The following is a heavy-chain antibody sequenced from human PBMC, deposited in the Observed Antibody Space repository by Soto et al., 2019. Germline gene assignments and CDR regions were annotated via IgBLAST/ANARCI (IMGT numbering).Heavy chain of an antibody. CDR3: ARNFLWFGEYGMDV. Sequence: ASVKVSCKASGYTFTSYAIHWVRQAPGQRLEWMGWINAGNGNTKYSQKFQGRVTITRDTSASTAYMELSSLRSEDTAVYYCARNFLWFGEYGMDVWGQGTTVTVSS. V-gene: IGHV1-3*01. J-gene: IGHJ6*02. CDR1: GYTFTSYA. D-gene: IGHD3-10*01. CDR2: INAGNGNT.